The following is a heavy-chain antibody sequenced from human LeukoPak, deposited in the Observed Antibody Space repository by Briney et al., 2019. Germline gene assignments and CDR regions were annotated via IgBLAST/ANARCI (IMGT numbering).Heavy chain of an antibody. CDR1: DVSISSSSYY. V-gene: IGHV4-39*07. J-gene: IGHJ3*02. CDR2: IYYSGST. CDR3: ARMVVVPAAMSDAFDI. D-gene: IGHD2-2*01. Sequence: SETLSLTCSVPDVSISSSSYYWGWIRQPPGKGLEWIGNIYYSGSTYYNPSLKSRVTISVDTSKNQFSLRLSSVTAADTAVYYCARMVVVPAAMSDAFDIWGQGTMVTVSS.